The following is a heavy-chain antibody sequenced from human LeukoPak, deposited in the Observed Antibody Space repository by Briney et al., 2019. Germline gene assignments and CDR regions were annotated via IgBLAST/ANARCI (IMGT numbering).Heavy chain of an antibody. D-gene: IGHD1-26*01. V-gene: IGHV3-30-3*01. CDR1: GFIFNTYV. CDR3: ARGDSLGATMSDLDY. Sequence: GGSLRLSCVASGFIFNTYVMHWVRQAPGMRLEWVSLISYDGTNKYYADSLKGRFTTSRDNSKNTLFLQMNSLRPDDTAVYYCARGDSLGATMSDLDYWGLGTLVTVSS. J-gene: IGHJ4*02. CDR2: ISYDGTNK.